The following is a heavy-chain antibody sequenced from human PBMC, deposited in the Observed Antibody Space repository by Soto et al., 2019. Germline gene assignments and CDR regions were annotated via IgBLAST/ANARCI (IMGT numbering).Heavy chain of an antibody. CDR1: GFTFSGSA. Sequence: EVPLVESGGGLVQPGGSLKLSCAASGFTFSGSAMHWVRQASGKGLEWVGRIRSKANSYATAYAASVKGRFTISRDDSKNTAYLQMNSLKTEDTAVYYCTSRRGPGAFDYWGQGTLVTVSS. J-gene: IGHJ4*02. V-gene: IGHV3-73*01. D-gene: IGHD3-10*01. CDR2: IRSKANSYAT. CDR3: TSRRGPGAFDY.